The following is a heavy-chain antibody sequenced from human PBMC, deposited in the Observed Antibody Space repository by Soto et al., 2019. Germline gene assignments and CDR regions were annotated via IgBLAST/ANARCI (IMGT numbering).Heavy chain of an antibody. CDR3: ARGDQELDY. CDR2: IFSSGST. J-gene: IGHJ4*02. Sequence: TCTVSGDSINTYTWTWIRQPPGKGLEWIGYIFSSGSTNYNPSLQSRLTMSVDTSKNLFSLKLNSVTAADTAVYYCARGDQELDYWGQGTLVTVYS. D-gene: IGHD1-26*01. V-gene: IGHV4-59*01. CDR1: GDSINTYT.